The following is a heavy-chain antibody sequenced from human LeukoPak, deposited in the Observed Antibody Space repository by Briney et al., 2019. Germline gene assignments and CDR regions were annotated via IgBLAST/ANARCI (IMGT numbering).Heavy chain of an antibody. CDR2: IYPGDSDT. J-gene: IGHJ3*01. CDR3: AREGPGFFDF. CDR1: GYSFTSYW. Sequence: GESLKISCKGSGYSFTSYWIGWVRQMPGKGLEWMGIIYPGDSDTRYSPSFQGQVTISADKPITSAYLQWSSLKASDSAMYYCAREGPGFFDFWGQGTMVSVSS. V-gene: IGHV5-51*04.